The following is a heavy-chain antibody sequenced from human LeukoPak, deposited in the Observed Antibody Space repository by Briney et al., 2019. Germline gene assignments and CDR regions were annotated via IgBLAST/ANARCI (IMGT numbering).Heavy chain of an antibody. V-gene: IGHV1-8*01. CDR2: MNPNSGNT. D-gene: IGHD1-26*01. J-gene: IGHJ4*02. CDR1: GYTFTSYD. Sequence: ASVKVSCKASGYTFTSYDINWVRQATGQGLEWMGWMNPNSGNTGYAQKFQGRVTMTRNTSISTAYMELSSLRSEDAAVYYCARTGGPVGATAAYYFDYWGQGTKVTVP. CDR3: ARTGGPVGATAAYYFDY.